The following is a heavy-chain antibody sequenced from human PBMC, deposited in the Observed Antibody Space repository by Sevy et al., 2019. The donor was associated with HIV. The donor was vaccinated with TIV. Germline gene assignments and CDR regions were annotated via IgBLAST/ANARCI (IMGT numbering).Heavy chain of an antibody. J-gene: IGHJ4*02. CDR2: INSRSTYI. CDR3: ARDPSPGINAIQDY. V-gene: IGHV3-21*03. Sequence: GGSLRLSCTASGFTFSSFSMSWVRQAPGKGLEWVASINSRSTYIYHADPVKGRFTISRDNAKNSLYLQMNSLRAEDTAVYYCARDPSPGINAIQDYWGPGTLVTVSS. CDR1: GFTFSSFS. D-gene: IGHD2-8*01.